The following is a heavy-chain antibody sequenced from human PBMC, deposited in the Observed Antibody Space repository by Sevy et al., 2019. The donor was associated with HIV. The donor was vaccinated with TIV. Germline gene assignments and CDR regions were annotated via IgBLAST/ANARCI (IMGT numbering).Heavy chain of an antibody. D-gene: IGHD6-6*01. V-gene: IGHV3-23*01. CDR3: ATPPPYSSSASFDY. J-gene: IGHJ4*02. CDR2: ISGSGYST. CDR1: GFTFSSYA. Sequence: GGSLRLSCAASGFTFSSYAMSWVRQAPGKGLEWVSAISGSGYSTYYADSVKGRFTISRDNSKNTLYLQMNSLRAEDTAVYYCATPPPYSSSASFDYWGQGTLVTVSS.